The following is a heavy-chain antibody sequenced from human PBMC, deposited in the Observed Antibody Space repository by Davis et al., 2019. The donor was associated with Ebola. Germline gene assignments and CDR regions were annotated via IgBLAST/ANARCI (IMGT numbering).Heavy chain of an antibody. CDR3: ATWARAYYYYGMDV. CDR2: IKEDGSEK. V-gene: IGHV3-7*01. D-gene: IGHD3-16*01. Sequence: GESLKISCAASGLPFRNYWMSWVRQAPGKGLEWLANIKEDGSEKYYVDSVKGRFTISRDNAKNSLYLEMNSLRAEDTAVYYCATWARAYYYYGMDVWGQGTTVTVSS. CDR1: GLPFRNYW. J-gene: IGHJ6*02.